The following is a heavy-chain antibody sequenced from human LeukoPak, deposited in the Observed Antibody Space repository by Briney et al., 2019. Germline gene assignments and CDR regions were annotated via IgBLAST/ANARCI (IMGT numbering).Heavy chain of an antibody. J-gene: IGHJ5*02. Sequence: ASVKVSCKASGYTFINNWMHWVRQAPGQGLEWIGLINPTGTGTLYAQKFQGRVTMTRDVSTSTDYMELSSLRSEDTAVYYCARDNSVGDIAWWFDPWGQGTLVTVSS. D-gene: IGHD3-10*01. CDR1: GYTFINNW. CDR3: ARDNSVGDIAWWFDP. V-gene: IGHV1-46*01. CDR2: INPTGTGT.